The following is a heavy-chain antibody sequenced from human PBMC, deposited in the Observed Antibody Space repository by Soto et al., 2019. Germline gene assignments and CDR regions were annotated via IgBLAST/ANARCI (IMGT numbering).Heavy chain of an antibody. Sequence: QVQLQASGPGLVKPSQTLSLTCTVSGGSISSGCYYWSWIRQPPGKVLECIGYIYYSGSTYYNPSLKSRVTISVDTSKNQFSLKLSSVTAADTAVYYCAREAAWWIDYYYGMDVWGQGTTVTVSS. CDR2: IYYSGST. D-gene: IGHD2-15*01. V-gene: IGHV4-31*03. CDR3: AREAAWWIDYYYGMDV. J-gene: IGHJ6*01. CDR1: GGSISSGCYY.